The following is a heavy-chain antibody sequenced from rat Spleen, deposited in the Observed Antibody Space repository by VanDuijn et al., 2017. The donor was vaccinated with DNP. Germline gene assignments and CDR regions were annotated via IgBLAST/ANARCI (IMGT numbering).Heavy chain of an antibody. V-gene: IGHV5-29*01. Sequence: EVQLVESGGGLVQPGRSLKLSCAASGFTFSNYGMAWVRQAPTKGLEWVASITNTGGSTYYLDSVKDRFTVSRDNAQSTLYLQMNSLRSEDTATYYCTTGQRYTTGDWFAYWGQGTLVTVSS. D-gene: IGHD1-6*01. J-gene: IGHJ3*01. CDR2: ITNTGGST. CDR1: GFTFSNYG. CDR3: TTGQRYTTGDWFAY.